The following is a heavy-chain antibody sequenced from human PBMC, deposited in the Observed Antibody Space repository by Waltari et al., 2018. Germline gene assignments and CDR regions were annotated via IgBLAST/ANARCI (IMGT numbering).Heavy chain of an antibody. V-gene: IGHV3-7*01. J-gene: IGHJ4*02. Sequence: EVQLWESGGGLVQPGGSLRLSVGASGFPFSRYWMSWVRQTPGKGLQWVANINFDGSQKYYVDSVKGRFTISRDNARNSVYLQMNSLRVEDTAVYYCAKSRGFEYWGQGALITVSS. CDR2: INFDGSQK. CDR1: GFPFSRYW. D-gene: IGHD2-2*01. CDR3: AKSRGFEY.